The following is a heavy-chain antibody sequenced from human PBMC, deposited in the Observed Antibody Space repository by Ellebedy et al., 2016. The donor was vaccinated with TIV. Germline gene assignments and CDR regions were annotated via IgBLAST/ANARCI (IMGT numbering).Heavy chain of an antibody. Sequence: GESLKISCKGSGYSFTSYWIGWVRQMPGKGLEWMGIIYPGDSDTRYSPSFQGQVTISADKSISTAHLQWSSLKASDTAMYYCARLTRDSYGPGSGMDVWGQGTTVTVSS. CDR1: GYSFTSYW. J-gene: IGHJ6*02. D-gene: IGHD5-18*01. CDR3: ARLTRDSYGPGSGMDV. CDR2: IYPGDSDT. V-gene: IGHV5-51*01.